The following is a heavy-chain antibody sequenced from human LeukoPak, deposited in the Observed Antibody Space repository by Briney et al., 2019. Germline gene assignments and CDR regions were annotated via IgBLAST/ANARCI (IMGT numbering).Heavy chain of an antibody. V-gene: IGHV3-53*01. CDR2: LYSAGAT. Sequence: GGSLRLSCAVSGFGVSDNYMTWVRQAPGRGLEWVSILYSAGATYYTDSVRGRFSISRDSSKNAVFLQMNSLSAADTAVYYCASGAPGVRKFDTDPFHNWGQGTRVTVSS. CDR3: ASGAPGVRKFDTDPFHN. CDR1: GFGVSDNY. J-gene: IGHJ4*02. D-gene: IGHD3-9*01.